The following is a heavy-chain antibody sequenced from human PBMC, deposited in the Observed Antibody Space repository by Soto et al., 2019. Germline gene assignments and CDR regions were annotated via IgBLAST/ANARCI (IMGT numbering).Heavy chain of an antibody. V-gene: IGHV3-7*01. CDR2: IKPDGSEQ. CDR3: ARGNWNYYYGFDV. D-gene: IGHD1-20*01. Sequence: GGSLRLSCAASEFTFDKYYMTWVRQAPGKGPEWVANIKPDGSEQYYVDSVKGRFTISRDNANNSLYLQMNSLRAEDTTVYFCARGNWNYYYGFDVWGQGTTVTVSS. J-gene: IGHJ6*02. CDR1: EFTFDKYY.